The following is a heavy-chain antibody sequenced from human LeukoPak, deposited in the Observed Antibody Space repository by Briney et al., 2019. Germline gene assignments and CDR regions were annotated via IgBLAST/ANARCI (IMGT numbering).Heavy chain of an antibody. CDR3: ARGARDVLRYFDWFLYGMDV. Sequence: SETLSLTCAIYGGSFSGYYWIWIRQPPGKGLEWIGEINHSGSTNYNPSLKSRVTISVDTSKNQFSLKLSSVTAADTAVYYCARGARDVLRYFDWFLYGMDVWGQGTTVTVPS. CDR1: GGSFSGYY. J-gene: IGHJ6*02. CDR2: INHSGST. D-gene: IGHD3-9*01. V-gene: IGHV4-34*01.